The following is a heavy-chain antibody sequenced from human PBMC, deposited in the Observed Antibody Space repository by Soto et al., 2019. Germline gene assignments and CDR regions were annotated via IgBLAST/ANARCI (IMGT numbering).Heavy chain of an antibody. Sequence: SVKVSCKASGYTFTSYDINWVRQATGQGLEWMGWMNPNSGNTGYAQKFQGRVTMTRNTSISTAYMELSSLRSEDTAVYYCARNLVELPPYYYYYMDVWGKGTTVTVSS. CDR3: ARNLVELPPYYYYYMDV. CDR1: GYTFTSYD. V-gene: IGHV1-8*01. J-gene: IGHJ6*03. D-gene: IGHD1-7*01. CDR2: MNPNSGNT.